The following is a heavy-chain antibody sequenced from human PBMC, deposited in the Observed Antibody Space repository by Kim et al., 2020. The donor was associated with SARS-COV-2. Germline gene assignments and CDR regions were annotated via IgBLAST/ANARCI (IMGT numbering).Heavy chain of an antibody. D-gene: IGHD3-10*01. CDR3: ANGGTMVRGVRAGAFDI. V-gene: IGHV3-30*18. CDR1: GFTFSSYG. Sequence: GGSLRLSCAASGFTFSSYGMHWVRQAPGKGLEWVAVISYDGSNKYYADSVKGRFTISRDNSKNTLYLQMNSLRAEDTAVYYCANGGTMVRGVRAGAFDIWGQGTMVTVSS. J-gene: IGHJ3*02. CDR2: ISYDGSNK.